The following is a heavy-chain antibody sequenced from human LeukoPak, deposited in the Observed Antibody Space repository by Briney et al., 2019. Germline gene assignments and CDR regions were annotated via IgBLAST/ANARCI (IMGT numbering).Heavy chain of an antibody. J-gene: IGHJ6*03. CDR3: ARNPYYYDSSGYYPGYYYYYMDV. CDR2: ISSSSSYI. CDR1: GFTFSSYS. V-gene: IGHV3-21*01. Sequence: GGSLRLSCAASGFTFSSYSMNWVRQAPGEGLEWVSSISSSSSYIYYADSVKGRFTISRDNAKNSLYLQMTSLRAEDTAVYYCARNPYYYDSSGYYPGYYYYYMDVWGKGTTVTVSS. D-gene: IGHD3-22*01.